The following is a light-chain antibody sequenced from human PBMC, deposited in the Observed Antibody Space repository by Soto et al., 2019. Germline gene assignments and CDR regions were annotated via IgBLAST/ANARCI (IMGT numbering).Light chain of an antibody. Sequence: DIQMTQSPSSLSASVGDRVTITCRASQTISTYLNWYQQKPGKAPRLLIYDASSLLSGVPSRFSGSGSGTDFTLTIASLQPEDFAVYYCQHRNNWLWTFGQGTKVEIK. J-gene: IGKJ1*01. V-gene: IGKV1-39*01. CDR2: DAS. CDR1: QTISTY. CDR3: QHRNNWLWT.